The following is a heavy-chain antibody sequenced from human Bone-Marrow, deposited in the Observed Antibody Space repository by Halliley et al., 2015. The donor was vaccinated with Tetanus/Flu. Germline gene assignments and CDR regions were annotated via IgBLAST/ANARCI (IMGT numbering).Heavy chain of an antibody. CDR2: IGYYVTHA. CDR3: ARDRLLGQQVIGY. J-gene: IGHJ4*02. D-gene: IGHD2-21*01. V-gene: IGHV3-33*01. Sequence: VALIGYYVTHASYRDSVRGRFTISRENSRSSLYLQMNSLTVDDTAVYYCARDRLLGQQVIGYWGQGISVSVSS.